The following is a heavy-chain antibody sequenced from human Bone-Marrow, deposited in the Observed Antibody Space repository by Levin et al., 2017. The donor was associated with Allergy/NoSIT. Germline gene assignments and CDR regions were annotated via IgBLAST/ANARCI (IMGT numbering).Heavy chain of an antibody. J-gene: IGHJ3*01. V-gene: IGHV4-61*01. CDR1: GASVTSGSFY. D-gene: IGHD5-12*01. CDR2: IFYSGST. Sequence: NPSETLSLTCTVSGASVTSGSFYWSWIRQPPGKGLEWIGDIFYSGSTNYSPSLQSRIITSFDTSKNQFSLNLKSVNAADTALYYCARGKYRGYELYAFDVWGQGTMVTVSS. CDR3: ARGKYRGYELYAFDV.